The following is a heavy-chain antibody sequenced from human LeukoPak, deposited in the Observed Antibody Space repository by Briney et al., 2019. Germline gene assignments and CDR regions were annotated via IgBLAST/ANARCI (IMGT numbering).Heavy chain of an antibody. J-gene: IGHJ6*02. CDR2: IYYSGST. Sequence: PSETLSLTCTVSGGSISSYYWSWIRQPPGKGLEWIGYIYYSGSTNYNPSLKSRVTISVDTSKNQFSLKLSFVTAADTAVYYCASFSTVTTGDYYYGMDVWGQGTTVTVSS. D-gene: IGHD4-11*01. V-gene: IGHV4-59*01. CDR3: ASFSTVTTGDYYYGMDV. CDR1: GGSISSYY.